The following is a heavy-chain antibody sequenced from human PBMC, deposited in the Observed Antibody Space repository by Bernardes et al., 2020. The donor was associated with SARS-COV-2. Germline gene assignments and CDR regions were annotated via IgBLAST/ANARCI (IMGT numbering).Heavy chain of an antibody. J-gene: IGHJ5*02. CDR3: ARAVVVAATHCPFDP. CDR1: GYTFTSYA. D-gene: IGHD2-15*01. Sequence: ASVKVSCKASGYTFTSYAMHWVRQAPGQRLEWMGWINAGNGNTKYSQKFQGRVTITRDTSASTAYMELSSLRSEDTAVYYCARAVVVAATHCPFDPWGQGTLVTVSS. CDR2: INAGNGNT. V-gene: IGHV1-3*01.